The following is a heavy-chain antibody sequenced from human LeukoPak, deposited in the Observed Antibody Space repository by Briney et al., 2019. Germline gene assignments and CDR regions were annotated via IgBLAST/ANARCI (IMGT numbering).Heavy chain of an antibody. CDR3: SRAPAVAGREWFDL. Sequence: ASLKVSCKASGYTFTGSYIHWVRQAPGQGLEWMGWINPNSGGTNYAQKFQGRVTMTRDRSISTAYMELSRLRSDDTAMYYCSRAPAVAGREWFDLWGQGTLVTVPS. D-gene: IGHD6-19*01. CDR2: INPNSGGT. J-gene: IGHJ5*02. V-gene: IGHV1-2*02. CDR1: GYTFTGSY.